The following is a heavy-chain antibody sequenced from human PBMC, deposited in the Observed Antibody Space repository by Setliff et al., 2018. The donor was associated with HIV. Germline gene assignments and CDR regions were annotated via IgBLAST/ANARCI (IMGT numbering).Heavy chain of an antibody. D-gene: IGHD3-16*01. J-gene: IGHJ3*02. CDR1: GGTFSSYA. Sequence: KVSCKASGGTFSSYAISWVRQAPGQGLEWMGGIIPIFGTANYAQKFQGRVTITTDESTSTAYMELSSLRSEDTAVYYCARVMITFGGSYAFDIWGQGTMVTVSS. CDR2: IIPIFGTA. CDR3: ARVMITFGGSYAFDI. V-gene: IGHV1-69*05.